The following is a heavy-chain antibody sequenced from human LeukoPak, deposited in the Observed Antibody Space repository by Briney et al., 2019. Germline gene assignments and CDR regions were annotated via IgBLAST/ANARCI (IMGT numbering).Heavy chain of an antibody. J-gene: IGHJ4*02. CDR2: IYYSGST. CDR3: ARDLGYRDY. V-gene: IGHV4-59*01. D-gene: IGHD5-12*01. CDR1: GGSMSSYY. Sequence: KPSETLSLTCTVSGGSMSSYYWSWIRQPPGKRLEWIGYIYYSGSTNYNPSLKSRVTISVDTSKNQFSLKLSSVTAADTAVYYCARDLGYRDYWGQGTLVTVSS.